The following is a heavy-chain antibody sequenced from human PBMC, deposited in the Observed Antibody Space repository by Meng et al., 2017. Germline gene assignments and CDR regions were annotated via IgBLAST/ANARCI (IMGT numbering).Heavy chain of an antibody. J-gene: IGHJ4*02. CDR3: ARVVAATTLFLDY. V-gene: IGHV4-4*02. CDR1: GGSISSSNW. Sequence: VRLQAAGPGLGKPSGSRSLTWAVSGGSISSSNWWSWVRQPPGKGLEWIGEIYHSGSTNYNPSLKSRVTISVDKSKNQFSLKLSSVTAADTAVYYCARVVAATTLFLDYWGQGTLVTVSS. CDR2: IYHSGST. D-gene: IGHD2-15*01.